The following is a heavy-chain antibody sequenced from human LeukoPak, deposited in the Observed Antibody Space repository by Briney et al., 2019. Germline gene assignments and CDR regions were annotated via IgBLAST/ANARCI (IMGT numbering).Heavy chain of an antibody. Sequence: GGSLRLSCAASGFTVSSNYMSWVRQAPGKGLEWVSVIYSGGSTYYADSVKGRFTISRDNSKNTLYLQMNSLRAEDTAVYYCASTYDYVWGSLFDYWGQGTLATVSS. CDR2: IYSGGST. D-gene: IGHD3-16*01. CDR1: GFTVSSNY. CDR3: ASTYDYVWGSLFDY. V-gene: IGHV3-53*01. J-gene: IGHJ4*02.